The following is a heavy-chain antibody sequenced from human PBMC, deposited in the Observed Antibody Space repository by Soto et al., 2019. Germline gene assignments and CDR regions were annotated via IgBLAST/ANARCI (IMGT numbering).Heavy chain of an antibody. CDR2: IYYSGST. Sequence: QLQLQESGPGLVKPSETLSLTCTVSGGSISSSSYYWGWIRQPPGKGLEWIGSIYYSGSTYYNPSRKSRVTLSVDTSKNQCSLKLSSVTAADTAVYDCARLSGIAVAGSYWGQGTLVTVSS. D-gene: IGHD6-19*01. V-gene: IGHV4-39*01. J-gene: IGHJ4*02. CDR1: GGSISSSSYY. CDR3: ARLSGIAVAGSY.